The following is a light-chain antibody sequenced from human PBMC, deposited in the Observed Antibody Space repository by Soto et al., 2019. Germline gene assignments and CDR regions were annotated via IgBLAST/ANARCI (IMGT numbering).Light chain of an antibody. Sequence: QSALTHPASVSGSPGQSITISCTGTSSDVGGYNYVSWYQQHPGKAPKLMIYDVSNRPSGVSNRFSGSKSGNTASLPISGLQAEDEADYYCSSYTSSSTPVVFGGGTKLTVL. J-gene: IGLJ2*01. V-gene: IGLV2-14*01. CDR3: SSYTSSSTPVV. CDR1: SSDVGGYNY. CDR2: DVS.